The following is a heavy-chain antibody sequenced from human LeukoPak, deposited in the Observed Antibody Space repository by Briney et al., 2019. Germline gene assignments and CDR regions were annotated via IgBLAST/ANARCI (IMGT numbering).Heavy chain of an antibody. D-gene: IGHD3-3*01. V-gene: IGHV3-23*01. J-gene: IGHJ4*02. Sequence: GGSLRLSCIASGFTFSNYGMSWVRQAPGKGLEWVSIISGSGDRTLHADSVKGRFTVSRDNSINTVDLQMNSLRAEDTAVYYCVKEYHSRGFGAYFDYWGQGTLVTVSS. CDR3: VKEYHSRGFGAYFDY. CDR1: GFTFSNYG. CDR2: ISGSGDRT.